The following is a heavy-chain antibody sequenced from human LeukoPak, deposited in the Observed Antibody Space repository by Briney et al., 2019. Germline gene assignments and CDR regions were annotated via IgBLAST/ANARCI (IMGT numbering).Heavy chain of an antibody. CDR3: AKGTYYYDSSGYFDY. J-gene: IGHJ4*02. CDR2: IYSDNT. CDR1: GFTVSSNS. V-gene: IGHV3-53*01. Sequence: GGSLRLSCTVSGFTVSSNSMSWVRQAPGKGLEWVSFIYSDNTHYSDSVKGRFTISRDNSKNTLYLQMNSLRAEDTALYYCAKGTYYYDSSGYFDYWGQGTLVTVSS. D-gene: IGHD3-22*01.